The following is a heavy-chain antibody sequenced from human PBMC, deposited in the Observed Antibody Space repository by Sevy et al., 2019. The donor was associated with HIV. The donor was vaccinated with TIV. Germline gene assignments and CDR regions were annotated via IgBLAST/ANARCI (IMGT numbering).Heavy chain of an antibody. Sequence: GGSLRLSCAASGFTFSSYDMHWVRQATGKGLEWVSAIGTAGDTYYPGSVKGRFTISRENAKNSWYLQMNSLRAGDTAVYYCARGGSIAAHAFDIWGQGTMVTVSS. J-gene: IGHJ3*02. CDR2: IGTAGDT. CDR3: ARGGSIAAHAFDI. V-gene: IGHV3-13*01. CDR1: GFTFSSYD. D-gene: IGHD6-6*01.